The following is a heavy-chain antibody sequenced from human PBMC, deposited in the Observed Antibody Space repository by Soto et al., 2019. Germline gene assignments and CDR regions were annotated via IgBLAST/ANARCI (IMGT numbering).Heavy chain of an antibody. CDR2: ISESSTLT. D-gene: IGHD2-21*01. CDR3: ARYIPGLRYSGMDV. J-gene: IGHJ6*02. Sequence: EGQLLESGGGLVQPGGSLRLSCAASGFTFSSYAMKWVRQAPGKGLEWVSLISESSTLTYYADSVKGLFTISRDNSGNTLLLQIYSLSAEDTAVDDCARYIPGLRYSGMDVWGQGPKVTVS. CDR1: GFTFSSYA. V-gene: IGHV3-23*01.